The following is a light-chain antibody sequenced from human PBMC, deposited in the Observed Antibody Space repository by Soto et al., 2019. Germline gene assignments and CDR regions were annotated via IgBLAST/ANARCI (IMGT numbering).Light chain of an antibody. CDR3: AAWDDILNGYV. V-gene: IGLV1-40*01. CDR2: DNN. J-gene: IGLJ1*01. Sequence: QSVLTQPPSVSGAPGQRVIISCTGSSSNIGAGYDVHWYQQLPGTAPRLLIYDNNNRPSGVPARFSVSKSDTSASLVIRGLQSEDEADYYCAAWDDILNGYVFGGGTKVTVL. CDR1: SSNIGAGYD.